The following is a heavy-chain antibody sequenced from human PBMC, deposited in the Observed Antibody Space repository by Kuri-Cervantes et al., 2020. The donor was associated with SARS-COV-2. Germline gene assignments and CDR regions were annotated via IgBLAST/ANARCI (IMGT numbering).Heavy chain of an antibody. V-gene: IGHV3-21*01. J-gene: IGHJ3*02. Sequence: GGSLRLSCAASGFTFSNAWMSWVRQAPGKGLEWVSSISSSSSYIYYADSVKGRFTISRDNAKNSLYLQMNSLRAEDTAVYYCARGQITGGDAFDIWGQGTMVTVSS. CDR2: ISSSSSYI. CDR1: GFTFSNAW. CDR3: ARGQITGGDAFDI. D-gene: IGHD2-8*02.